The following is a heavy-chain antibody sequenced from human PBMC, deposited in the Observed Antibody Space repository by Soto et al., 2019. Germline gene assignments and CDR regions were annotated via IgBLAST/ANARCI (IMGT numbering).Heavy chain of an antibody. D-gene: IGHD1-1*01. CDR2: ISYDGNNK. J-gene: IGHJ4*02. Sequence: GGTLRLSCAASGFTFSTYGMHWVRQAPGKGLEWVAVISYDGNNKYYADSVKGRFTIYRDNSKNTLYLQMSSLRAEDTAVYYCAKSVYNWNDGFFDYWGQGTLVTVSS. CDR1: GFTFSTYG. V-gene: IGHV3-30*18. CDR3: AKSVYNWNDGFFDY.